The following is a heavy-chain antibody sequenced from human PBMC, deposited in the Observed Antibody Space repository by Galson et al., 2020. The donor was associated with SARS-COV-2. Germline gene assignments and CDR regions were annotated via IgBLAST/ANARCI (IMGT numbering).Heavy chain of an antibody. CDR3: ARRARWSYYFDY. J-gene: IGHJ4*02. D-gene: IGHD2-15*01. V-gene: IGHV4-39*01. Sequence: SETLSLTCSVSGGSISSSSYYWGWIRQPPGKGLEWIGSMYYSGSTYYNPSLKSQVTISVDTSNNQFSLKLSSVTAADTAVYYCARRARWSYYFDYWGQGTLVTVSS. CDR2: MYYSGST. CDR1: GGSISSSSYY.